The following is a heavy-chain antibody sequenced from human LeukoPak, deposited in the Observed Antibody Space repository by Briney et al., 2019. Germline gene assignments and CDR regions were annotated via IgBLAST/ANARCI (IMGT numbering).Heavy chain of an antibody. J-gene: IGHJ4*02. CDR1: GFTFSRYE. CDR2: ISSSGSTI. V-gene: IGHV3-48*03. CDR3: ARDAERWLQTPFDY. Sequence: GGSLRLSCAASGFTFSRYEMNWVRQAPGKGLEWVSYISSSGSTIYYADSVKGRFTISRDNAKNSLYLQMNSLRAEDTAVYYCARDAERWLQTPFDYWGQGTLVTVSS. D-gene: IGHD5-24*01.